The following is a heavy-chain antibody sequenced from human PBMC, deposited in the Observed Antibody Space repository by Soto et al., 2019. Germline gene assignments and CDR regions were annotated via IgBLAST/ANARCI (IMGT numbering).Heavy chain of an antibody. CDR3: ARGPSLGGAA. Sequence: QVQLVQSGAEVKKPGASVKVSCKASGYTFTNYAMHWVRQAPGQRLEWMGWINAGNGNTKYSQKFQGRLTITRDTTAGAAYTKRKTMRSKDTAVYNWARGPSLGGAAGGQGPSVTVSS. CDR2: INAGNGNT. J-gene: IGHJ3*01. CDR1: GYTFTNYA. D-gene: IGHD3-16*01. V-gene: IGHV1-3*01.